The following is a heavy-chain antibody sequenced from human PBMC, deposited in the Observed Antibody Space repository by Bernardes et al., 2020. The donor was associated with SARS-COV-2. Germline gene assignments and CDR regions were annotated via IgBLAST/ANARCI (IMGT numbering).Heavy chain of an antibody. CDR1: AFTVSNDY. Sequence: GGSLRLSCVASAFTVSNDYVSWLRQTPGKGLEWVSVIYGGGNTYYTDSVKGRFTISRHISENTLYLHMNSLRSEDTAVYYCASEPYDQDGTAYSAIDYRSQGILVTVSS. V-gene: IGHV3-53*04. CDR2: IYGGGNT. J-gene: IGHJ4*02. CDR3: ASEPYDQDGTAYSAIDY. D-gene: IGHD2-21*02.